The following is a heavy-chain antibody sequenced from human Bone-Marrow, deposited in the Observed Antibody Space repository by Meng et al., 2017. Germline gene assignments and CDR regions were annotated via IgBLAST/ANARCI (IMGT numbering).Heavy chain of an antibody. V-gene: IGHV3-30*07. CDR1: GFNFSSYA. J-gene: IGHJ4*02. D-gene: IGHD5-18*01. CDR2: ISYDGSNK. CDR3: AKSKRGYLGIFDY. Sequence: VQLVGSGGGVVQPGRSLRLSCAASGFNFSSYAMHWVRQAPGKGLEWVAVISYDGSNKYYADSVKGRFTISRDNSKNTLYLQMNSLRAEDTAVYYCAKSKRGYLGIFDYWGQGTLVTVPS.